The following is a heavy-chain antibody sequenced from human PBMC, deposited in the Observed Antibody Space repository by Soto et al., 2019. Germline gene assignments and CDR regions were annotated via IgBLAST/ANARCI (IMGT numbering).Heavy chain of an antibody. CDR3: ARDESQIVVVPAASSRRAWFDP. CDR2: INPTSGST. V-gene: IGHV1-46*02. D-gene: IGHD2-2*01. CDR1: GFSFNSYY. J-gene: IGHJ5*02. Sequence: QVQLVQSGAEVKKPGASVKISCKASGFSFNSYYIHWVRQAPGQGLEWMGLINPTSGSTTYAQTFQDRVTMTRDTSTTTVYMELSSLRSQDTAVYYCARDESQIVVVPAASSRRAWFDPWGQGTLVTVSS.